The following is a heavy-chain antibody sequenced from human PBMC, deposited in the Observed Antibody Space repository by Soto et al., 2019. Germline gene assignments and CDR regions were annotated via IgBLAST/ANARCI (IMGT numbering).Heavy chain of an antibody. Sequence: ASVKVSCKASCCTFTSYGISWVRQAPGQGLEWMGWISAYNGNTNYAQKLQGRVTMTTDTSTSTAYMELRSLRSDDTAVYYCARDLKHSGYDRHLYYYYYGMDVWGQGTTVTVSS. CDR1: CCTFTSYG. D-gene: IGHD5-12*01. CDR3: ARDLKHSGYDRHLYYYYYGMDV. CDR2: ISAYNGNT. J-gene: IGHJ6*02. V-gene: IGHV1-18*01.